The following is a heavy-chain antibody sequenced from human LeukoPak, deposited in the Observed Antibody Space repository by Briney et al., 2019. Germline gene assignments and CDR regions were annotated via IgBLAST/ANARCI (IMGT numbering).Heavy chain of an antibody. CDR2: INPNSGGI. CDR1: GYTFTGYY. V-gene: IGHV1-2*02. D-gene: IGHD3-3*01. J-gene: IGHJ4*02. Sequence: ASVKVSCKASGYTFTGYYMHWVRQAPGQGLEWMGWINPNSGGINYAQKFRGRVTMTRDTSISTAYMELSRLRSDDTAVYYCARAFPNYDFWSGYYPNLDGDYWGQGTLVTVSS. CDR3: ARAFPNYDFWSGYYPNLDGDY.